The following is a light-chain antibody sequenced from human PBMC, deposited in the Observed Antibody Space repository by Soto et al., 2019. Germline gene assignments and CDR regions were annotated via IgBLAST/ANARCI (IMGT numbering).Light chain of an antibody. V-gene: IGKV1-9*01. J-gene: IGKJ1*01. CDR1: QGISSS. CDR3: QQYNSYS. CDR2: HAS. Sequence: DIQLTQSPSFLSASVGYRVTITCRASQGISSSLAWYQQRPGKAPKVLIYHASNLQSGVPSRFSGSGSGTEFTLTISSLQPDDFATYYCQQYNSYSFGQGTKVDIK.